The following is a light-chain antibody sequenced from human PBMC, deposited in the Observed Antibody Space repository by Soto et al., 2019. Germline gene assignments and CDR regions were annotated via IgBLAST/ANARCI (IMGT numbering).Light chain of an antibody. CDR2: DAS. Sequence: EIVLTQSPATLSLSPGERATLSCRASQSVSSYLAWYQQKPGQAPRLLIFDASNRASGIPARFSGSGSGTDFTLTISSLEPEDFAVYYCQHRSNWPLTFGGGTKVEIK. CDR3: QHRSNWPLT. CDR1: QSVSSY. V-gene: IGKV3-11*01. J-gene: IGKJ4*01.